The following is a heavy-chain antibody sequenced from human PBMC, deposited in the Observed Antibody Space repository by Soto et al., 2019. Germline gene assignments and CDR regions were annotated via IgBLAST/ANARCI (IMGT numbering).Heavy chain of an antibody. D-gene: IGHD3-22*01. CDR2: ISGSGGST. CDR3: AKDGQFMIVVVIDYYFDY. V-gene: IGHV3-23*01. CDR1: GFTFSSYA. Sequence: EVQLLESGGGLVQPGGSLRLSCAASGFTFSSYAMSWVRQAPGKGLEGVSAISGSGGSTYYANSVKGRFTISRDNSKNTQYLQMNSLRAEDTAVYYCAKDGQFMIVVVIDYYFDYWGQGTLVTVSS. J-gene: IGHJ4*02.